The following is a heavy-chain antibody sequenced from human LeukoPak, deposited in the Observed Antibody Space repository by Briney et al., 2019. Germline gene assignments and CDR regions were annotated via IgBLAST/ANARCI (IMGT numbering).Heavy chain of an antibody. CDR3: ARALGGGDYDQFDP. V-gene: IGHV3-74*01. CDR1: GFTFSSYW. J-gene: IGHJ5*02. D-gene: IGHD4-17*01. CDR2: INSDGSST. Sequence: GSLRLSCAASGFTFSSYWMHWVRQAPGKGLVWVSRINSDGSSTTYADSVKGRFTISRDNAKNTLYLQMNSLRAEDTAVYYCARALGGGDYDQFDPWGQGTLVTVSS.